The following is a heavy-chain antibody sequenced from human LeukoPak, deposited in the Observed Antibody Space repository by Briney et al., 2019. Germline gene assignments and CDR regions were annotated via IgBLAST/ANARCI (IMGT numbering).Heavy chain of an antibody. V-gene: IGHV3-21*01. J-gene: IGHJ4*02. CDR1: GFSFSNYE. D-gene: IGHD6-13*01. CDR2: ISGGSAHL. Sequence: PGGSLRLSCAASGFSFSNYEMNWVRQAPGKGLEWVSSISGGSAHLYYTASVKGRFTISRDSARNSLYLQMNSLRAEDTAVYYCARGRAPITSAGTHSLDNWGQGTLVTVSS. CDR3: ARGRAPITSAGTHSLDN.